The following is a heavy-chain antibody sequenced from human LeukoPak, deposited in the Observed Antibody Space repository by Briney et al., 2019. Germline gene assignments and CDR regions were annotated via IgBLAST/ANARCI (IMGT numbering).Heavy chain of an antibody. CDR3: ARVGLELHSRKLHKAYLPDY. Sequence: ASVKVSCKASGYTFTGYYMHWVRQAPGQGLEWMGWINPNSGGTNYAQRFQGRVTMTRDTSISTAYMELSRLRSDDTAVYYCARVGLELHSRKLHKAYLPDYWGQGTLVTVSS. J-gene: IGHJ4*02. V-gene: IGHV1-2*02. CDR1: GYTFTGYY. CDR2: INPNSGGT. D-gene: IGHD1-7*01.